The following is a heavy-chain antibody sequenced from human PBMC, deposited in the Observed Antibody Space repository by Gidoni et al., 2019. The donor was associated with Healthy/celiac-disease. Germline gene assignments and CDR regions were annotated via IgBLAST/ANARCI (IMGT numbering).Heavy chain of an antibody. Sequence: QVQLVQSGAEVKKPGASVKVSCKASGYTFTSYGISWVRQAPGQGLEWMGWISAYNGNTNDAQKLQGRVTMTTDTSTSTAYMELRSLRSDDTAVYYCASGQGGSGWYGSLYYFDYWGQGTLVTVSS. CDR3: ASGQGGSGWYGSLYYFDY. CDR1: GYTFTSYG. D-gene: IGHD6-19*01. J-gene: IGHJ4*02. CDR2: ISAYNGNT. V-gene: IGHV1-18*04.